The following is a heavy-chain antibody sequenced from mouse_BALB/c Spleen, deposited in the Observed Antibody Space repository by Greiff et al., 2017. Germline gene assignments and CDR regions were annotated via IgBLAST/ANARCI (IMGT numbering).Heavy chain of an antibody. J-gene: IGHJ2*01. V-gene: IGHV5-6-5*01. CDR3: ARNWEGWYFDY. CDR2: ISSGGST. CDR1: GFTFSSYA. D-gene: IGHD4-1*01. Sequence: DVKLVESGGGLVKPGGSLKLSCAASGFTFSSYAMSWVRQTPEKRLEWVASISSGGSTYYPDSVKGRFTISRDNARNILYLQMSSLRSEDTAMYYCARNWEGWYFDYWGQGTTLTVSS.